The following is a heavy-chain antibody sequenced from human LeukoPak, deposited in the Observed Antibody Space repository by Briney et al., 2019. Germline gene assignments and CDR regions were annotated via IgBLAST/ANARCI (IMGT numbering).Heavy chain of an antibody. J-gene: IGHJ3*02. Sequence: QPGGSLRLSCAASGFTFSSYEMNWVRQAPGKGLEWVSYIRSSGNSMYYADSVKGRFTISRDNTKNSLYLQMNSLRAEDTAVYYCARDTLGYCSSTSCYDDAFDIWGQGTMVTVSS. CDR1: GFTFSSYE. D-gene: IGHD2-2*01. CDR2: IRSSGNSM. V-gene: IGHV3-48*03. CDR3: ARDTLGYCSSTSCYDDAFDI.